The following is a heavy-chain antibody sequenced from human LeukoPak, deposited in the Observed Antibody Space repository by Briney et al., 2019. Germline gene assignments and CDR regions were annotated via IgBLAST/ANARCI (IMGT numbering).Heavy chain of an antibody. D-gene: IGHD5-12*01. CDR2: IKQDGSEK. CDR1: GFTFNSYW. Sequence: GGSLRLSCAASGFTFNSYWMNWVRQAPGKGLEWVANIKQDGSEKYYVDSVKGRFTISRDSAKNSLFLQMNSLRVEDTAVYYCARGGTRGYSPVDYWGQGTLVTVSS. CDR3: ARGGTRGYSPVDY. J-gene: IGHJ4*02. V-gene: IGHV3-7*03.